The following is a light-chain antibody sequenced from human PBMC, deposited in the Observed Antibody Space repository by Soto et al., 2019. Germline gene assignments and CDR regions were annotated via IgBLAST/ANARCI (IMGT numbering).Light chain of an antibody. J-gene: IGLJ3*02. Sequence: QSELTQPPSASGTPGQRVIISCSGSSSNIGSNAVNWYQQFPGTAPKLLIYSDNRRPSGVPDRFSGSKSGTSASLAISGLQSEDEADYYCAAWDDSMVGVFGGGTKLTVL. V-gene: IGLV1-44*01. CDR3: AAWDDSMVGV. CDR1: SSNIGSNA. CDR2: SDN.